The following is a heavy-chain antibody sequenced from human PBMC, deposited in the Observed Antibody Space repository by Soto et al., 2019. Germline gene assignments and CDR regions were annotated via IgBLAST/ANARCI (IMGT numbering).Heavy chain of an antibody. CDR2: NSYSGST. CDR3: ARHGGSYSFDY. D-gene: IGHD1-26*01. V-gene: IGHV4-59*08. Sequence: QVQLQESGPGLVKPSETLSLTCTVTGGSTSSYYWSWLRQPPGQGLEWIGYNSYSGSTDYNPSLKSRVTISVDTSKNQFSLKLSSATAADTAVYYCARHGGSYSFDYWGQGTLVTVSS. CDR1: GGSTSSYY. J-gene: IGHJ4*02.